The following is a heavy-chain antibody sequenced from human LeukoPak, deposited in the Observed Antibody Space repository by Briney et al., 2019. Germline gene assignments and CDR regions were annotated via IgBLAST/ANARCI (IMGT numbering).Heavy chain of an antibody. CDR2: ITSDSTTT. D-gene: IGHD6-6*01. CDR1: GFSLSTYN. CDR3: ARDQYFGGAARRDYYYGMDV. Sequence: GGSLRLSCTASGFSLSTYNMNWVRQASGKGLEWVSYITSDSTTTKYADSVKGRFTISRHNSKNTLYLQMNSLRAEDTAVYYCARDQYFGGAARRDYYYGMDVWGQGTTVTVSS. V-gene: IGHV3-48*01. J-gene: IGHJ6*02.